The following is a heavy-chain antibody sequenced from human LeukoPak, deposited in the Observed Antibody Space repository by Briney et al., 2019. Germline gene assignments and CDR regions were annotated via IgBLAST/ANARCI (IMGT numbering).Heavy chain of an antibody. V-gene: IGHV3-74*01. J-gene: IGHJ4*02. CDR2: INSDGSST. Sequence: SGGSLRLSCAASGFTFSNFWMHWVRQTPGKGLVWVSRINSDGSSTTYADSVKGRFAISRDNAKNTLYLQMNSLRAEDTAVYYCARDVWGTFDYWGQGTLVTVSS. D-gene: IGHD1/OR15-1a*01. CDR3: ARDVWGTFDY. CDR1: GFTFSNFW.